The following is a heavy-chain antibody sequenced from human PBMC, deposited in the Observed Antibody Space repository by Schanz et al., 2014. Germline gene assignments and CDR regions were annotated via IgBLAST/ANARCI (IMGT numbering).Heavy chain of an antibody. CDR1: GITLSGYG. J-gene: IGHJ6*02. CDR2: ISGSSIHK. D-gene: IGHD3-3*01. Sequence: VQLVESGGGVVQPGRSLRLSCAASGITLSGYGLHWVRQAPGKGLVWVSHISGSSIHKNYADSVKGRFSISRDNGETSVYLQINSLRVEDTAVYYCARFLARYQYYGVDVWGQGTTVIVSS. CDR3: ARFLARYQYYGVDV. V-gene: IGHV3-21*04.